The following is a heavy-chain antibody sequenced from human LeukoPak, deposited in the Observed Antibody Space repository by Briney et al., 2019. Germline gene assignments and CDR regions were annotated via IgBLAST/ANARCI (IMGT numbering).Heavy chain of an antibody. D-gene: IGHD6-13*01. CDR1: VGSISSRNW. V-gene: IGHV4-4*02. CDR2: IYHSGST. J-gene: IGHJ5*02. Sequence: KPSGTRSFTGPVSVGSISSRNWWSWVRHPPGKGLEWIGEIYHSGSTNYNPSLKSRVTISVDKSKNQFSLKLSSVTAADTAVYYCARGGIAAAGMSWFDPWGQGTLVTVSS. CDR3: ARGGIAAAGMSWFDP.